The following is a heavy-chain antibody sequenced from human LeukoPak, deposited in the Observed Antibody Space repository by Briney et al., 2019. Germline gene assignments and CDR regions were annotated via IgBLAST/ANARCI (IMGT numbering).Heavy chain of an antibody. Sequence: PGGTLRLSCAASGFTFSSYGMSWVRQAPGKGLEWVSTSSGSGGTTYYADSVKGRFTISRDNSKNTLYLQMNSLRAEDTAVYYCAKVRWLLTHDAFDIWGQGTMVTVSS. D-gene: IGHD5-24*01. V-gene: IGHV3-23*01. CDR1: GFTFSSYG. CDR2: SSGSGGTT. CDR3: AKVRWLLTHDAFDI. J-gene: IGHJ3*02.